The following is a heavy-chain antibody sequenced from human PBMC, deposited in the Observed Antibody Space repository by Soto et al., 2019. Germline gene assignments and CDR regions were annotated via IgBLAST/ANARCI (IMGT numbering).Heavy chain of an antibody. D-gene: IGHD3-22*01. Sequence: ASVKASCKASGYTFTSYGISWVRQAPGQGLEWMGWISAYNGNTNYAQKFQGRITMTTDTSTSTVYMELRSLRSDDTAVYYCARKDSSGYHNWGQGTLVTVSS. CDR2: ISAYNGNT. CDR1: GYTFTSYG. V-gene: IGHV1-18*01. CDR3: ARKDSSGYHN. J-gene: IGHJ4*02.